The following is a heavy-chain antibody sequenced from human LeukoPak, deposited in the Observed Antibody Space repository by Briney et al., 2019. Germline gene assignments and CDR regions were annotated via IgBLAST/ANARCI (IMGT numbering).Heavy chain of an antibody. CDR1: GFTFSSYS. J-gene: IGHJ4*02. CDR2: ISSSSSYI. CDR3: ARVTKDYYYGSGSYYSRYFDY. Sequence: GGSLRLSCAASGFTFSSYSMNSVRQAPGKGLEWVSSISSSSSYIYYADSVKGRFTISRDNAKNSLYLQMNSLRAEDTAVYYCARVTKDYYYGSGSYYSRYFDYWGQGTLVTVSS. D-gene: IGHD3-10*01. V-gene: IGHV3-21*01.